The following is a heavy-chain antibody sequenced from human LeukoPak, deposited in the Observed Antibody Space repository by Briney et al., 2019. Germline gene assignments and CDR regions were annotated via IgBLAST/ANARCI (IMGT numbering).Heavy chain of an antibody. D-gene: IGHD3-10*01. V-gene: IGHV3-30*18. Sequence: GSSLRLPCAAWGFTFSSYGMHWVRQAPGKGLEGVAVISYDGSNKYYADSVKGRFTISRDNSKNTLYLQMNSLTAEDAAVYYCAKEAKGVLWSGTARGRGQGTLVTVSS. CDR1: GFTFSSYG. J-gene: IGHJ4*02. CDR2: ISYDGSNK. CDR3: AKEAKGVLWSGTARG.